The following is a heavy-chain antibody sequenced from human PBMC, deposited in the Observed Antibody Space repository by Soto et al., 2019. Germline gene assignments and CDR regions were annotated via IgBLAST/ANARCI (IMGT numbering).Heavy chain of an antibody. CDR3: ARDPFKAAAGINWFDP. CDR2: ISAYNGNT. J-gene: IGHJ5*02. Sequence: ASVKVSCKSSGYPFTSYGMSWVRQAPGQGLEWMGWISAYNGNTNYAQKLQGRVTMTTDTSTSTAYMELRSLRSDDTAVYYCARDPFKAAAGINWFDPWGQGTLVTVSS. CDR1: GYPFTSYG. D-gene: IGHD6-13*01. V-gene: IGHV1-18*01.